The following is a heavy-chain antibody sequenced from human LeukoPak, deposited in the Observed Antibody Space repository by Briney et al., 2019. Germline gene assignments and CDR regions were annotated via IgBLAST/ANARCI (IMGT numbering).Heavy chain of an antibody. CDR2: ISSSSSYI. CDR3: ARGASSGWLIYMDV. Sequence: GGSLRLSCAASGFTFSSYSMNWVRQAPGKGLEWVSSISSSSSYIYYADSVKGRFTISRDNAKNSLYLQINSLRAEDTAVYYCARGASSGWLIYMDVWGKGTTVTISS. V-gene: IGHV3-21*01. J-gene: IGHJ6*03. D-gene: IGHD6-19*01. CDR1: GFTFSSYS.